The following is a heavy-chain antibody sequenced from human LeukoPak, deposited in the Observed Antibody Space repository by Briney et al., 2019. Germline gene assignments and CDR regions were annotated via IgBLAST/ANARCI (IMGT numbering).Heavy chain of an antibody. CDR2: IWYDGSRK. D-gene: IGHD1-26*01. J-gene: IGHJ4*02. CDR1: GFTFSSYA. Sequence: GGSLRLPCGASGFTFSSYAIHWVRQAPGKGLEWVAIIWYDGSRKYYADSVKGRFSISRDNSKNMVYLQMNSLRAEDTAVYYCAKEVGADLGSWGQGTLVTVSS. V-gene: IGHV3-33*06. CDR3: AKEVGADLGS.